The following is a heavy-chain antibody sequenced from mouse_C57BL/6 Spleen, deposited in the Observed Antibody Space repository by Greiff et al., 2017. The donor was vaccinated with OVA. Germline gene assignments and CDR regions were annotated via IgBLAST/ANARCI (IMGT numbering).Heavy chain of an antibody. D-gene: IGHD2-5*01. V-gene: IGHV3-6*01. J-gene: IGHJ2*01. CDR1: GYSITSGYY. CDR3: ATFYYSNYVGNYYFDY. Sequence: EVKLMESGPGLVKPSQSLSLTCSVTGYSITSGYYWNWIRQFPGNKLEWMGYISYDGSNNYNPSLKNRISITRDTSKNQFFLKLNSVTTEDTATYYCATFYYSNYVGNYYFDYWGQGTTLTVSS. CDR2: ISYDGSN.